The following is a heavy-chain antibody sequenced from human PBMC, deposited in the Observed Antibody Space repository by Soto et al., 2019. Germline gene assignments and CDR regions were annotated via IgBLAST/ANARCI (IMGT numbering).Heavy chain of an antibody. J-gene: IGHJ3*02. CDR3: ARRTSLVATIAAAFDI. CDR1: GGSISSHY. Sequence: SETLSLTCTVSGGSISSHYWTWIRQPPGKGLEWIGYIDYSGYTNYNPSLKSRVTISLDTSKNQFSLNLNSLTAADTAVYYCARRTSLVATIAAAFDIWRQGTMVTVSS. V-gene: IGHV4-59*08. D-gene: IGHD5-12*01. CDR2: IDYSGYT.